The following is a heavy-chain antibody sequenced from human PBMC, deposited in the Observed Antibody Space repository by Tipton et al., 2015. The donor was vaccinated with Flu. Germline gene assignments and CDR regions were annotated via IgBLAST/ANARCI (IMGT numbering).Heavy chain of an antibody. J-gene: IGHJ4*02. Sequence: TLSLTCTVSGGSISSYYWSWIRQPAGKGLEWIGRIYTSGSTNYNPSLKSRVTISVDTSKNQCSLKLSSVTAADTAVYYCARGGDWFREIDYWGQGTLVTVSS. D-gene: IGHD3-10*01. CDR2: IYTSGST. CDR3: ARGGDWFREIDY. V-gene: IGHV4-4*07. CDR1: GGSISSYY.